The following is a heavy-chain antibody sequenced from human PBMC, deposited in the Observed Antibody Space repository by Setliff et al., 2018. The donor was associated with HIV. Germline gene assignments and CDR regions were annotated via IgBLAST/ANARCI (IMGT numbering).Heavy chain of an antibody. V-gene: IGHV1-18*01. CDR1: GYTFTTYG. Sequence: ASVKVSCKASGYTFTTYGISWARQAPGQGLGWMGWISAYNHNTKYAEKLQGRVTTTVDTSTRTAYMELRSLRYDDTAMYYCARDRLTAGLYCSDSRCDDAFDVWGQGTRVTVSS. CDR3: ARDRLTAGLYCSDSRCDDAFDV. CDR2: ISAYNHNT. D-gene: IGHD2-15*01. J-gene: IGHJ3*01.